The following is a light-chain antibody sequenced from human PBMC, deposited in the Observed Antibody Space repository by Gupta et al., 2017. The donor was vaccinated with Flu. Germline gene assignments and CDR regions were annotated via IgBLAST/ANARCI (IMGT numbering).Light chain of an antibody. CDR2: DAS. CDR3: QQRSNWPSWT. V-gene: IGKV3-11*01. J-gene: IGKJ1*01. Sequence: EIVLTQSPPTLSLSPGERATLSCRASQNVSSYLAWYQQKPGQAPRLLIYDASNRATGIPARFSGSGSGTDFTLTISSLEPEDFAVYYCQQRSNWPSWTFGQGTKVEIK. CDR1: QNVSSY.